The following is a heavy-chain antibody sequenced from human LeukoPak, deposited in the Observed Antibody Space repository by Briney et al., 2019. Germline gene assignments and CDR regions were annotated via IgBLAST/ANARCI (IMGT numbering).Heavy chain of an antibody. D-gene: IGHD2-21*02. V-gene: IGHV3-53*01. CDR3: ARDREVVTAKAQMDV. CDR1: GFTVSTNH. J-gene: IGHJ6*03. CDR2: IYNDGNT. Sequence: PGGSLRLSCAVSGFTVSTNHMSWVRQAPGRGLERVSVIYNDGNTYYTDSVKGRFTISRDNSKNTVFLQMNSLRVEDTAVYYCARDREVVTAKAQMDVWGKGTTVTVSS.